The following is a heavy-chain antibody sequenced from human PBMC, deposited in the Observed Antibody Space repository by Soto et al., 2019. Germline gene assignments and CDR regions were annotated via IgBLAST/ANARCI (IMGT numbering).Heavy chain of an antibody. J-gene: IGHJ4*02. V-gene: IGHV5-51*01. CDR2: IYPGDSDT. D-gene: IGHD2-21*01. CDR3: DRLANIFDFDY. CDR1: GYSFTNYW. Sequence: GESLKISCKGSGYSFTNYWIGWVRQMPGKGLEWMGIIYPGDSDTRYSPSFQGQVTISADKSITTAYLQWSSLKASDTAMYYCDRLANIFDFDYWGQGTLVTVSS.